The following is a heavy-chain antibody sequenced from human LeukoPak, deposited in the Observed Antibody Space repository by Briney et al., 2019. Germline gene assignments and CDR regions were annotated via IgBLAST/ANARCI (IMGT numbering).Heavy chain of an antibody. CDR1: GGSFSGYY. V-gene: IGHV4-34*01. CDR3: ARGRGYSSAFFYYYYYMDV. Sequence: SETLSLTCAVYGGSFSGYYWSWIRQPPGKGLEWIGEINHSGSTNYNPSLKSRVTISVDTSKNQFSLKLSSVTAADTAVYYCARGRGYSSAFFYYYYYMDVWGKGTTVTVSS. CDR2: INHSGST. D-gene: IGHD5-18*01. J-gene: IGHJ6*03.